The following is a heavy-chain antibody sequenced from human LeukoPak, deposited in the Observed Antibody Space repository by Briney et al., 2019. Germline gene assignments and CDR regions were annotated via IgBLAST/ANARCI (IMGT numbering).Heavy chain of an antibody. CDR1: GGSVTSTNW. CDR2: VFHSGGT. CDR3: ARDVQRWLDLQYYYHGMDV. Sequence: PSETLSLTCDVSGGSVTSTNWWTWVRQPPGKGLEWIGYVFHSGGTNYNPSPKGRVTISVDTSRNQFSLRLSSVTAADTAVYYCARDVQRWLDLQYYYHGMDVWGQGTTVTVS. D-gene: IGHD6-19*01. V-gene: IGHV4-4*02. J-gene: IGHJ6*02.